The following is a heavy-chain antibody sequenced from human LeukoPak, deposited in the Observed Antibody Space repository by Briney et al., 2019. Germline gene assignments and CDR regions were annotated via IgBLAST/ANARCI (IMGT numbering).Heavy chain of an antibody. V-gene: IGHV1-18*01. CDR1: GYTFTSYG. CDR3: ARGVPAALRLARWFDP. Sequence: ASVKVSCKASGYTFTSYGISWVRQARGQGLEWMGWISAYNGNTNYAQKLQGRVTMTTDTSTSTAYMELRSLRSDDTAVYYCARGVPAALRLARWFDPWGQGTLVTVSS. D-gene: IGHD2-2*02. CDR2: ISAYNGNT. J-gene: IGHJ5*02.